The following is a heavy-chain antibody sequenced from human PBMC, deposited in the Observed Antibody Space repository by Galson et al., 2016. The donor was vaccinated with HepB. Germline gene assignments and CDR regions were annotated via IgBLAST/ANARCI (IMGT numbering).Heavy chain of an antibody. J-gene: IGHJ5*01. D-gene: IGHD6-19*01. V-gene: IGHV4-39*01. CDR1: GGSINNDNHC. Sequence: SETLSLTCIVSGGSINNDNHCWGWIRQPPGKGLEWIGSIYYSGNTHYNPSLNSRVTISVDTSKNPFSLRLTSVTASDTAIYYCARNNSGWYTFASWGQGTLVTVSS. CDR3: ARNNSGWYTFAS. CDR2: IYYSGNT.